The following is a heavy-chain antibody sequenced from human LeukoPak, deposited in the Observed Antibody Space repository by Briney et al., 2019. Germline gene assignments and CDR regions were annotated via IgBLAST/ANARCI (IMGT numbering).Heavy chain of an antibody. CDR3: ARGGDYYGSGSYYTLAY. V-gene: IGHV4-59*01. J-gene: IGHJ4*02. CDR1: GGSISSYY. Sequence: PSETLSLTCTVSGGSISSYYWSWIRQPPGKGLEWIGYIYYSGSTNYNPSLKSRVTISVDTSKNQFSLKLSSVTAADTAVYYCARGGDYYGSGSYYTLAYWGQGTLVTVSS. D-gene: IGHD3-10*01. CDR2: IYYSGST.